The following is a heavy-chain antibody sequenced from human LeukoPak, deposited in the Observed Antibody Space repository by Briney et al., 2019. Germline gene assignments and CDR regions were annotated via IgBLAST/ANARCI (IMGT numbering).Heavy chain of an antibody. Sequence: GGSLRLSCAASGFTFSSFEMNWVRQAPGKGLEWVSYISSGGTTMYYADSVEGRFTISRDNSNNTLYLQMNSLRAEDTAMYYCAREYYDNSGGEDAFDIWGPGTMVTVSS. D-gene: IGHD3-22*01. CDR2: ISSGGTTM. CDR1: GFTFSSFE. CDR3: AREYYDNSGGEDAFDI. J-gene: IGHJ3*02. V-gene: IGHV3-48*03.